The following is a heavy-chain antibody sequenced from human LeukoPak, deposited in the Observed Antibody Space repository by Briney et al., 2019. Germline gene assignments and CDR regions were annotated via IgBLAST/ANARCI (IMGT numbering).Heavy chain of an antibody. CDR2: IIPIFGTA. V-gene: IGHV1-69*13. CDR1: GGTFSSYA. D-gene: IGHD5-24*01. J-gene: IGHJ6*02. CDR3: ARAEANYNDYYYGMDV. Sequence: VASVKVSCKASGGTFSSYAISWVRQAPGQGLEWMGGIIPIFGTANYAQKFQGRVTITADESTSTAYMELSSLRSEDTAVYYCARAEANYNDYYYGMDVWGQGTTVTVSS.